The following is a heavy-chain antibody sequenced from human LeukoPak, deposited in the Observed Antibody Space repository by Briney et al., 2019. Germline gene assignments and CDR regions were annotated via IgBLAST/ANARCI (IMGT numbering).Heavy chain of an antibody. CDR2: ISAYNGNT. Sequence: GSSVKLSCNASGYTFTSNGISWVRQAPGQGVGWMGWISAYNGNTNYAQKLQGRVTMTTDPSTSTAYLELRSLRSDDTAVYYCARLEYYDYVCGTVHNGFDPWGQGTLVTVSS. V-gene: IGHV1-18*01. D-gene: IGHD3-16*01. CDR1: GYTFTSNG. CDR3: ARLEYYDYVCGTVHNGFDP. J-gene: IGHJ5*02.